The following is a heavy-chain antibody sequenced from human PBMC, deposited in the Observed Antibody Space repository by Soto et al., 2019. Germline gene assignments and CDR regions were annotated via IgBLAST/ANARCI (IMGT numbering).Heavy chain of an antibody. D-gene: IGHD2-15*01. V-gene: IGHV1-18*01. Sequence: QVQLVQSGAEVKKPGASVKVSCKASGYTFNTYGISWVRQAPGQGLQWMGWISAYNGNTNSAKKFQGRVTMTTDTSTSTAYMELRSLTSDDTAVYFCARDFRARCTGGTCYYFDYWGQGTLVTVSS. CDR2: ISAYNGNT. CDR1: GYTFNTYG. CDR3: ARDFRARCTGGTCYYFDY. J-gene: IGHJ4*02.